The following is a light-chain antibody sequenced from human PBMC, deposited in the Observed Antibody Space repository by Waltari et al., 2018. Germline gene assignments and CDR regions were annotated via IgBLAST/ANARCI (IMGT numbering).Light chain of an antibody. CDR1: SSKIGAGYD. CDR2: GNS. V-gene: IGLV1-40*01. CDR3: QSYDSSLTVV. J-gene: IGLJ2*01. Sequence: QSVLTQPPSVSGAPGQRVTISCPGSSSKIGAGYDVHWYPQLPGTAPKLLIYGNSKRPSGVPDRFSGSKSGTSASLAITGLQAEDEADYYCQSYDSSLTVVFGGGTKLTVL.